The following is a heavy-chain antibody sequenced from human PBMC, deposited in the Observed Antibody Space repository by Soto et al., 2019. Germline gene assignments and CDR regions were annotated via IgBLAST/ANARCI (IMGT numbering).Heavy chain of an antibody. J-gene: IGHJ6*02. V-gene: IGHV3-23*01. Sequence: PGGSLRLSCAASGFTFSTFVMTWVRQVPGEGLEWISSITGSGKSAYYAYSVKGRVTISRDNSKNTLYLQISSLGVDDTAVYHCAVHLGENYYTMDVWGQGTTVTVS. D-gene: IGHD3-10*01. CDR1: GFTFSTFV. CDR3: AVHLGENYYTMDV. CDR2: ITGSGKSA.